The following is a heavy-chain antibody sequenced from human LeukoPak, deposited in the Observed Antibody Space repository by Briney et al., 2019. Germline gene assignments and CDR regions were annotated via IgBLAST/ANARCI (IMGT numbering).Heavy chain of an antibody. Sequence: ASVKVSCKASGYTFTRYYMHWVRQAPGQGLEWMGIINPSGGSTNYAQKFQGRVTMTRDTSMNTVYMELSSLRSEDTAVYYCARGPSITMVRGGQWYYYMDVWGKGTTVTISS. D-gene: IGHD3-10*01. J-gene: IGHJ6*03. CDR1: GYTFTRYY. CDR2: INPSGGST. CDR3: ARGPSITMVRGGQWYYYMDV. V-gene: IGHV1-46*01.